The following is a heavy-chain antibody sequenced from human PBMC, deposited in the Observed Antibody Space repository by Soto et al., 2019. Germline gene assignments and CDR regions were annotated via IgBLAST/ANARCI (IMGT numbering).Heavy chain of an antibody. CDR2: INIDGGST. V-gene: IGHV3-74*01. J-gene: IGHJ4*02. D-gene: IGHD5-12*01. Sequence: PGGSLRLSCAASGFTFSSYWMHWVRQAPGKWLVWVSHINIDGGSTNYAGSVKGRFTISRDNAKNTLYLQMNSLRVEDTAVYYCPRGGRGSDYWGQGTLVTSPQ. CDR3: PRGGRGSDY. CDR1: GFTFSSYW.